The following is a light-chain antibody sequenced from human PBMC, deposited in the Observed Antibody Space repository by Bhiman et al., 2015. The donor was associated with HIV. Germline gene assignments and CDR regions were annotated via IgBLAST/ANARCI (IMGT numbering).Light chain of an antibody. Sequence: SYELTQPPSVSVAPGKTASITCGGNNIGTKSVHWYQQKPGQAPVLVIYYDSERPSGIPERFSGSNSGNTATLTISRVEAGDEADYSCQVWDSSSDRVVFGGGTKLTVL. CDR1: NIGTKS. J-gene: IGLJ3*02. V-gene: IGLV3-21*04. CDR2: YDS. CDR3: QVWDSSSDRVV.